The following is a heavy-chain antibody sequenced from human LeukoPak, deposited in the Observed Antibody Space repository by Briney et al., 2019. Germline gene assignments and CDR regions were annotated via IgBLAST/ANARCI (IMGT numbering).Heavy chain of an antibody. CDR2: ISGSGGST. D-gene: IGHD6-13*01. V-gene: IGHV3-23*01. J-gene: IGHJ3*02. CDR3: AKVGSSSWPGDAFDI. CDR1: GFTFSSSA. Sequence: GGSLRLSCAASGFTFSSSAMNWVRQAPGKGLEWVSAISGSGGSTYYADSVKGRFTISRDNSKNTLYLQMNSLRAEDTAVYYCAKVGSSSWPGDAFDIWGQGTMVTVSS.